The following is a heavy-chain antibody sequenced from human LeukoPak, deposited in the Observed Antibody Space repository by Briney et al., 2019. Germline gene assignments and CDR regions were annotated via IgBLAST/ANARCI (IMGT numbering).Heavy chain of an antibody. CDR2: IIPIFGTA. CDR1: RGTFSSYA. J-gene: IGHJ4*02. D-gene: IGHD2-21*01. Sequence: GASVKVSCKASRGTFSSYAISWVRQAPGQGLEWMGGIIPIFGTANYAQKFQGRVTITADESTSTAYMELSSLRSEDTAVYYCAGDRDDYGDYWGQGTLVTVSS. CDR3: AGDRDDYGDY. V-gene: IGHV1-69*01.